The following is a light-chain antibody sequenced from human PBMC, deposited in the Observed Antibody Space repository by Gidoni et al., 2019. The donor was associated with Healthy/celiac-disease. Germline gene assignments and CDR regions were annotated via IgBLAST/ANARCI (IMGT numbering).Light chain of an antibody. V-gene: IGLV1-40*01. CDR1: SSNIGEGYD. J-gene: IGLJ1*01. Sequence: QSVLTQPPSVSGAPGPRVTISCTGSSSNIGEGYDVPWYQQLPGTAPKLLIYGNSNRPSGVPDRFSGSKSGTSASLAITGLQAEDEAGYYCQSYDSSLSGPYVFGTGTKVTVL. CDR2: GNS. CDR3: QSYDSSLSGPYV.